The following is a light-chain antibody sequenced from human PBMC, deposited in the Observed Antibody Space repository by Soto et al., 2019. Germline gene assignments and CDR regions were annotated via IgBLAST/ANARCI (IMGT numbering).Light chain of an antibody. Sequence: DIVMTQSPDSLAVSFRERATINCKSSQSVLYSSNNKNYSAWAQQKPGQPPKLLISWASTRESGVSDLCSGSGSRKDFTLTISRLPEEYVAVYYRQHTISRVTFGGGTKVEIK. V-gene: IGKV4-1*01. CDR1: QSVLYSSNNKNY. CDR2: WAS. J-gene: IGKJ4*01. CDR3: QHTISRVT.